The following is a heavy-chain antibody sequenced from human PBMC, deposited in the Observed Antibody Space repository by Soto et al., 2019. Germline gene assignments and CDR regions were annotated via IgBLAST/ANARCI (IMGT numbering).Heavy chain of an antibody. D-gene: IGHD4-17*01. CDR1: GGSISSGGYY. Sequence: QVQLQESGPGLVKPSQTLSLTCTVSGGSISSGGYYWSWIRQHPVKGLEWIGYIYYSGSTYYNPSLKSRVTISVDTSKNQFSLKLSSATAADTAVYYCARDSGHYGDLDIWGQGTMVTVSS. CDR3: ARDSGHYGDLDI. CDR2: IYYSGST. V-gene: IGHV4-31*03. J-gene: IGHJ3*02.